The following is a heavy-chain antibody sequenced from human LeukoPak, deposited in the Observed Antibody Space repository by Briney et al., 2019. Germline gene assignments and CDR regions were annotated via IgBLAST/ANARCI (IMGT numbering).Heavy chain of an antibody. Sequence: PSQTLSLTCAVSGGSISSGGYSWSWIRQPPGKGLEWIGYIYHSGSTYYNPSLKSRVTISVDTSKNQFSLKVSSVSAADTAVYYCARGNRPYGEHEAFDIWGHGTTVTVSP. V-gene: IGHV4-30-2*01. J-gene: IGHJ3*02. CDR2: IYHSGST. CDR1: GGSISSGGYS. CDR3: ARGNRPYGEHEAFDI. D-gene: IGHD3-10*01.